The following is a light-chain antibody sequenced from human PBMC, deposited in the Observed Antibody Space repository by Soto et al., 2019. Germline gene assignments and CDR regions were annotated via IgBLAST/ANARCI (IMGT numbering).Light chain of an antibody. Sequence: EIVMTQSPATLSVSRGERATLSCRASQTVYSNLAWYQQKPGQAPGLLIHGASTRDTGIPARFSGSASGTEFTLTISSLQSEDFAVYYCQQYYNWPYTFGQGTKLEIK. V-gene: IGKV3-15*01. CDR2: GAS. CDR3: QQYYNWPYT. CDR1: QTVYSN. J-gene: IGKJ2*01.